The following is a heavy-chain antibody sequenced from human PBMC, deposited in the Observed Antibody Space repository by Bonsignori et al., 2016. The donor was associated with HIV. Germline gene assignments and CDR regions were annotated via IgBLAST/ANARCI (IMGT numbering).Heavy chain of an antibody. J-gene: IGHJ4*02. CDR2: IYYSGST. CDR3: ARSDYSGSQFDY. CDR1: GGSISNYY. D-gene: IGHD5-12*01. Sequence: QVQLQESGPGLVKPSETLSLTCTVSGGSISNYYWSWIRQPPGKGLEWIGCIYYSGSTNYNASLKSRVTISVDTSKNQFSLKLSSVTAADTAVYYCARSDYSGSQFDYWGQGTLVTVSS. V-gene: IGHV4-59*01.